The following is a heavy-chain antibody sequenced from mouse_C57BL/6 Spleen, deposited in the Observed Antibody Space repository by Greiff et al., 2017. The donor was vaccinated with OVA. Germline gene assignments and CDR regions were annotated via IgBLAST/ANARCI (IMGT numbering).Heavy chain of an antibody. J-gene: IGHJ2*01. V-gene: IGHV5-17*01. CDR1: GFTFSDYG. CDR3: ARGRVWGNYDY. Sequence: DVMLVESGGGLVKPGGSLKLSCAASGFTFSDYGMHWVRQAPEKGLEWVAYISSGSSTIYYADTVKGRFTIARDNAKNTLVLQMTSLRSEDTAMYYCARGRVWGNYDYWGQGTTLTVSS. D-gene: IGHD2-1*01. CDR2: ISSGSSTI.